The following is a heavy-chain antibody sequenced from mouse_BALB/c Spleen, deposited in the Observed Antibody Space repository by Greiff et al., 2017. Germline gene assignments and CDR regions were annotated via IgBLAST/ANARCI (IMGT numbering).Heavy chain of an antibody. Sequence: EVKLMESGPELVKPGASVKISCKASGYTFTDYNMHWVKQSHGKSLEWIGYIYPYNGGTGHNQKFKSKATLTVDNSSSTAYMELRSLTSEDSAVYYCARKGFDYWGQGTTLTVSS. CDR3: ARKGFDY. V-gene: IGHV1S29*02. CDR1: GYTFTDYN. CDR2: IYPYNGGT. J-gene: IGHJ2*01.